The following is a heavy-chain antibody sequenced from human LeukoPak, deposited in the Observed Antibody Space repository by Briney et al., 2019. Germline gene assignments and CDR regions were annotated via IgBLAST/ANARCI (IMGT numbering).Heavy chain of an antibody. CDR3: AKDRVEYSGSYFGYFDY. J-gene: IGHJ4*02. CDR1: GFTFSSYA. Sequence: GGSLRLSCAASGFTFSSYAMSWVRQAPGKGLEWVSAISGGGGSTYYADSVKGRFTISRDNSKNTLYLQMSSLRAEDTAVYYCAKDRVEYSGSYFGYFDYWGQGTLVTVSS. V-gene: IGHV3-23*01. CDR2: ISGGGGST. D-gene: IGHD1-26*01.